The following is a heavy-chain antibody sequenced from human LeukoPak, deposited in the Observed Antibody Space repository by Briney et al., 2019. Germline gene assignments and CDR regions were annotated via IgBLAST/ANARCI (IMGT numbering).Heavy chain of an antibody. V-gene: IGHV4-59*08. Sequence: SETLSLTCTVSGGSISGYYWSWIRQSPGKGLVWIGYMYYSGSTNYNPSLKSRVTMSLEMSKNHFSLKLSSVTAADTALYYCARHFTYYYDSSGYPRDAFDIWGQGTMVTVSS. CDR1: GGSISGYY. CDR2: MYYSGST. J-gene: IGHJ3*02. CDR3: ARHFTYYYDSSGYPRDAFDI. D-gene: IGHD3-22*01.